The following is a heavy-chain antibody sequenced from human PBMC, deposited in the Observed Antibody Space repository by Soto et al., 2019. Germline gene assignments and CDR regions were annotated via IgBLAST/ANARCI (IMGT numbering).Heavy chain of an antibody. Sequence: QVRLVESGGGVVQPGRSLRLSCSASGFTFRNFGFHWVRQAPGKGLEWVALIWYDGSNKYYAESLKGRVSISRDNSKNTLYLEMKSLRFEDPAFYYCARDGDIQGGPPPKNYAMDVWGQGTTVTVSS. V-gene: IGHV3-33*08. D-gene: IGHD5-12*01. J-gene: IGHJ6*02. CDR3: ARDGDIQGGPPPKNYAMDV. CDR1: GFTFRNFG. CDR2: IWYDGSNK.